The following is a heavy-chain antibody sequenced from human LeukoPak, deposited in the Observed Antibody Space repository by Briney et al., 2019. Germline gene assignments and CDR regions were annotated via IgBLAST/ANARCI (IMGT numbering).Heavy chain of an antibody. D-gene: IGHD6-6*01. CDR2: ISSASHYT. J-gene: IGHJ3*02. Sequence: GGSLRLSCAASGFTFSDYYMSWIRQAPGKGLEWVSYISSASHYTNFADSVKGRFTISRDNAKSSLYLQVISLRAEDTAVYYCARGPSIAARYDAFDIWGQGTMVTVSS. CDR3: ARGPSIAARYDAFDI. V-gene: IGHV3-11*06. CDR1: GFTFSDYY.